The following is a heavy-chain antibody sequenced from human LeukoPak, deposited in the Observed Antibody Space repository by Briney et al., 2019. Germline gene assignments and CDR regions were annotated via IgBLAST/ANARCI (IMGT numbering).Heavy chain of an antibody. CDR1: GGSISSSNYY. J-gene: IGHJ4*02. Sequence: SETLSRTCTDSGGSISSSNYYGGWIRQPPGKGLEWIGSLYYSGSTFYNPSLKSRVTISVDTSKNQFSLKLSSVTAADTAIYYCARVYGNFRNYFDYWGQGTLVTVSP. CDR2: LYYSGST. CDR3: ARVYGNFRNYFDY. D-gene: IGHD1-7*01. V-gene: IGHV4-39*07.